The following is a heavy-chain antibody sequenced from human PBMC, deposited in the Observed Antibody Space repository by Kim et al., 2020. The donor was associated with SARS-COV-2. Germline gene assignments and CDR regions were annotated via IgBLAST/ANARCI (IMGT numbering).Heavy chain of an antibody. Sequence: ASVKVSCKASGYTFTDFYIHWVRQAPGQGLEWMGWMSSENGVANSAQKFQGRVTMTSDTSSSTAYLELTRPRPADTAVYYCARDLNWSGNYKFDLWGQGTLVTVSA. CDR2: MSSENGVA. CDR3: ARDLNWSGNYKFDL. J-gene: IGHJ4*02. V-gene: IGHV1-2*02. D-gene: IGHD3-3*01. CDR1: GYTFTDFY.